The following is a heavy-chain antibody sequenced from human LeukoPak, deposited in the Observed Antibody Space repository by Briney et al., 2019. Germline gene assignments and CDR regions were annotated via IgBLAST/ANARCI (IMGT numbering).Heavy chain of an antibody. CDR2: ISNSDGGT. CDR1: GFIFNTYV. D-gene: IGHD2-2*01. J-gene: IGHJ5*02. V-gene: IGHV3-23*01. Sequence: GGSLRLSCAASGFIFNTYVMSWVRQAPGKGLEWVSGISNSDGGTSYADSVKGRFTISRDNARNSLYLQMNTLRAEDTAVYSCARGADGVSSSSRGWFDPWGQGTLVTVSS. CDR3: ARGADGVSSSSRGWFDP.